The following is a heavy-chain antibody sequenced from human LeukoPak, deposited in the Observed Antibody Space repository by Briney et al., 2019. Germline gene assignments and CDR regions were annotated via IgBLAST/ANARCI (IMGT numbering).Heavy chain of an antibody. CDR2: ISSSGSTI. Sequence: GGSLRLSCAASGFTFSSYEMNWVRQAPGKGLEWVSYISSSGSTIYYADSVKGRFTISRDNAKNSLYLQMNSLRAEDTAVYYCAKIRVIFNWNYAYYFDYWGQGSLVPVSS. V-gene: IGHV3-48*03. CDR3: AKIRVIFNWNYAYYFDY. CDR1: GFTFSSYE. D-gene: IGHD1-7*01. J-gene: IGHJ4*02.